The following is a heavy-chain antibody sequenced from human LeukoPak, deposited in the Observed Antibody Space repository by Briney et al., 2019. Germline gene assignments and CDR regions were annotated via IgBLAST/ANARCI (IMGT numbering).Heavy chain of an antibody. D-gene: IGHD1-26*01. CDR1: GGSISSYY. CDR2: IYYSGST. CDR3: ARYSGSYYPDNAFDI. Sequence: PSETLSLTCTVSGGSISSYYWSWIRQPPGKGLEWIGYIYYSGSTNYNPSLKSRVTISVDTSKNQFSLKLSSVTAADTAVYYCARYSGSYYPDNAFDIWGQGTMVTVSS. J-gene: IGHJ3*02. V-gene: IGHV4-59*01.